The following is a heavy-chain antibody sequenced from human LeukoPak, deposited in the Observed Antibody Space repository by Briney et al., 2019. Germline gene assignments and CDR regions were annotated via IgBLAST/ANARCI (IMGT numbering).Heavy chain of an antibody. CDR3: ARESYCSNGVCSPGNFDF. D-gene: IGHD2-8*01. J-gene: IGHJ4*02. CDR1: GGSFSGYY. CDR2: INHRGST. V-gene: IGHV4-34*01. Sequence: SETLSLTCGVNGGSFSGYYWSWLRQSPGKGLEWIGEINHRGSTSYNPSLQSRVIISVDTSKNHFSLKLTSLTAADTAVYYCARESYCSNGVCSPGNFDFWGQGTLVTVSS.